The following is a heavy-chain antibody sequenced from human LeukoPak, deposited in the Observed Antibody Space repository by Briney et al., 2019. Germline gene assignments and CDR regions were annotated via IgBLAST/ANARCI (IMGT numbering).Heavy chain of an antibody. J-gene: IGHJ4*02. V-gene: IGHV3-30*18. CDR3: AKDGAVGNEDY. Sequence: QAGGSLRLSCAASGFIFSSYGLHWVRQAPGKGLEWVAVISYDGSNKYYADSVKGRFTISRDNSKNTLYLQMNSLRVDVTAVYYGAKDGAVGNEDYWGEGTLVTVSS. CDR1: GFIFSSYG. CDR2: ISYDGSNK. D-gene: IGHD4-23*01.